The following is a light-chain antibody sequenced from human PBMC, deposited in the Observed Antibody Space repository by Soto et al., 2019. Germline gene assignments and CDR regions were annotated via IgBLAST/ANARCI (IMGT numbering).Light chain of an antibody. CDR1: QSVSNN. CDR2: FAS. J-gene: IGKJ4*01. CDR3: QQYNEWPLT. Sequence: EIVMTQSPATLSVSPGEKATLSCRASQSVSNNLAWYQQKPGQAPRLLIYFASTRATGIPARFSGSGSGTEFSLTISSLQSEDFAVYYCQQYNEWPLTSGGGTKVETK. V-gene: IGKV3-15*01.